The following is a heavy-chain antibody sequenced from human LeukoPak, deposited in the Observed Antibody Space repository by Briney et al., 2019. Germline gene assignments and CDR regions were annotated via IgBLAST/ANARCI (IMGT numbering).Heavy chain of an antibody. CDR3: VGGYYYCYYMDV. Sequence: SVKVSCKASGGTFCSYTISWVRQAPGQGLEWMGRIIPILGIANYAQKFQGRVTITADKPTSTAYMELSSLRSEDTAVYYCVGGYYYCYYMDVWGKGTTVTVSS. CDR2: IIPILGIA. J-gene: IGHJ6*03. V-gene: IGHV1-69*02. CDR1: GGTFCSYT.